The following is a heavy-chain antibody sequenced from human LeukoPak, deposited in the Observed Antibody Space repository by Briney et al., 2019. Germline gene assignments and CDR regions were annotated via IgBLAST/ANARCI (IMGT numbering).Heavy chain of an antibody. CDR3: ARWGFGSGSYYNGHNDY. CDR1: GFTFSSYA. V-gene: IGHV3-30-3*01. Sequence: GRSLRLSCAASGFTFSSYAMHWVRQAPGKGLEWVAVISYDGSNKYYADSVKGRFTISRDNSKNTLYLQMNSLRAEDTAVHYCARWGFGSGSYYNGHNDYWGQGTLVTVSS. J-gene: IGHJ4*02. D-gene: IGHD3-10*01. CDR2: ISYDGSNK.